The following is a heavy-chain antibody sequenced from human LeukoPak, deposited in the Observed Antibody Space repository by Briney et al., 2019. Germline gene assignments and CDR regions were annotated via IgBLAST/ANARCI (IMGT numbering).Heavy chain of an antibody. D-gene: IGHD5-18*01. CDR2: INWNGGST. CDR3: ARHLSGVTGYTYGRGIDY. CDR1: GFTFDDYG. V-gene: IGHV3-20*04. Sequence: PGGSLRFSCAASGFTFDDYGMSWVRQAPGKGLEWVSGINWNGGSTGYADSVKGRFTISRDNAKNSLYLQMISLRAEDTAVYYCARHLSGVTGYTYGRGIDYWGQGTLVTVSS. J-gene: IGHJ4*02.